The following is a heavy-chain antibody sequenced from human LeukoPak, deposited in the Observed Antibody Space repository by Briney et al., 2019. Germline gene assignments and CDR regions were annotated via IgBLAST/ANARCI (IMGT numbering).Heavy chain of an antibody. CDR2: MNPNSGNT. J-gene: IGHJ4*02. CDR1: GYTFTTYD. Sequence: GASVKVSCKASGYTFTTYDINWVRQATGQGLEWMGWMNPNSGNTGYAQKFQGRVTMTRNTSITTAYMELSSLRSEDTAVYYCASVVFSGGWCPGYWGQGTLVTVSS. CDR3: ASVVFSGGWCPGY. V-gene: IGHV1-8*01. D-gene: IGHD2-15*01.